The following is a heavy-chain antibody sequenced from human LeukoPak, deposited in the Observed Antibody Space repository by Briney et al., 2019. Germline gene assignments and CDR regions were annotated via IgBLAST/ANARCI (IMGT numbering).Heavy chain of an antibody. CDR2: IKQDGSER. Sequence: GGSLRLSCAGTGFTFSSYWMSWVRQAPGKGLEWVANIKQDGSERYHVDSVKGRFTISRDNSKNTLYLQMNSLRAEDTAVYYCAKDRDYGGNSGPPFDYWGQGTLVTVSS. CDR3: AKDRDYGGNSGPPFDY. CDR1: GFTFSSYW. V-gene: IGHV3-7*03. J-gene: IGHJ4*02. D-gene: IGHD4-23*01.